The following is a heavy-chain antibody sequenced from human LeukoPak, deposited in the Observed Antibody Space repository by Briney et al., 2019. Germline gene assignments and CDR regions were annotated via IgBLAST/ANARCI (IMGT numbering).Heavy chain of an antibody. J-gene: IGHJ5*02. Sequence: ASETLSLTCAVYGGSFSGYYWSWIRQPPGKGLEWIGEINHSGSTNYNPSLKSRVTISVDTSKNQFSLKLSSVTAADTAVYYCATDRRLAYDTPYNWFDPWGQGTLVTVSS. CDR1: GGSFSGYY. CDR2: INHSGST. V-gene: IGHV4-34*01. D-gene: IGHD3-9*01. CDR3: ATDRRLAYDTPYNWFDP.